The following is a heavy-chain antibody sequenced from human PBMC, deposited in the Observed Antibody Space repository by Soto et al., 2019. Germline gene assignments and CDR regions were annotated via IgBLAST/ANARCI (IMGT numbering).Heavy chain of an antibody. CDR1: GYTFTSYG. CDR2: ISAYNGNT. Sequence: QVQRVQSGAEVKKPGASVKVSCKASGYTFTSYGISWVRQAPGQGLEWMGWISAYNGNTNYAQKLQARVTMTTDTTTSTAYMELRSLRSDDTAVYYCAREWIQLWLDHYGMDVWGQGTTVTVSS. D-gene: IGHD5-18*01. J-gene: IGHJ6*02. V-gene: IGHV1-18*01. CDR3: AREWIQLWLDHYGMDV.